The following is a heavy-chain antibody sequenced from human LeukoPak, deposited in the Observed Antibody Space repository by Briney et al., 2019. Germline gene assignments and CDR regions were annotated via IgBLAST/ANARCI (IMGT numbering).Heavy chain of an antibody. V-gene: IGHV4-4*07. D-gene: IGHD3-22*01. CDR3: ARVLGHYDSSGYPNWFDP. CDR2: IYTSGST. Sequence: PTETLSLTCTVSGGSISSYYWSWIRQPAGKGLEWIGRIYTSGSTNYNPSLKSRVTMSVDTSKHQFSLKLSSVTAADTAVYYCARVLGHYDSSGYPNWFDPWGQGTLVTVSS. J-gene: IGHJ5*02. CDR1: GGSISSYY.